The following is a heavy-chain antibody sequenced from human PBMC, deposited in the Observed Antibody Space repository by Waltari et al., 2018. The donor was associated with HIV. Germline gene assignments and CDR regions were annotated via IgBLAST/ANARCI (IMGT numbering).Heavy chain of an antibody. J-gene: IGHJ5*02. CDR3: ARGPMYKWFDP. CDR2: ISWRSGNI. Sequence: EVQLVESGGDLVQPGGSLRLSCAASGFRFDDYAMHWVRQAPGKGVEGVSGISWRSGNIAYADSVRGRFTISRDNAKNSLYLRMNSLRPDDTGFYYCARGPMYKWFDPWGQGTLVTVSS. CDR1: GFRFDDYA. V-gene: IGHV3-9*01. D-gene: IGHD3-10*02.